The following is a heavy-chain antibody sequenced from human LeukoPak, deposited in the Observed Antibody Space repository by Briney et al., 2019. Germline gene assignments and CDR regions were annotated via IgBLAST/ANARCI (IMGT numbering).Heavy chain of an antibody. J-gene: IGHJ4*02. Sequence: PSETLSLNCTVSGGSIRCFYWSLIRQPPGTGLESIGYIYYSGSTNYNPSLKSRVTISVDTSKNQFSLKLSSVTAADTAVYYCARTYGDYVPGYFDYWGQGTLVTVSS. CDR1: GGSIRCFY. CDR3: ARTYGDYVPGYFDY. V-gene: IGHV4-59*01. D-gene: IGHD4-17*01. CDR2: IYYSGST.